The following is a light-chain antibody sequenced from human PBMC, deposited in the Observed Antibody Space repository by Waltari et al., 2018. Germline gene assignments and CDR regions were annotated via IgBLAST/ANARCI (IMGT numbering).Light chain of an antibody. J-gene: IGLJ1*01. CDR3: QTWNIGIRV. CDR2: VNSDGSY. Sequence: QLALTQSPSASASLGASVTLTCTLSSGHNTYAIAWHQQPPEKAPRHLMKVNSDGSYAKADGIPDRFSGSSSGAERFLTISSLQSEDEADYYCQTWNIGIRVFGIGTKVTVL. CDR1: SGHNTYA. V-gene: IGLV4-69*01.